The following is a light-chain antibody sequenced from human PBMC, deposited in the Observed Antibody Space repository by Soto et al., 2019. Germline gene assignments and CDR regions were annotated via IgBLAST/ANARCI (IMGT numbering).Light chain of an antibody. Sequence: IGMPQSTLSLPVTPGEPASISCRSSQSLLHSNGYNYLDWYLQKPGQSPQLLIYLGSNRASGVPDRFSGSGSGTDFTLKISRVEAEDVGVYYCMQALQTSITFGQGTRLEIK. J-gene: IGKJ5*01. V-gene: IGKV2-28*01. CDR3: MQALQTSIT. CDR1: QSLLHSNGYNY. CDR2: LGS.